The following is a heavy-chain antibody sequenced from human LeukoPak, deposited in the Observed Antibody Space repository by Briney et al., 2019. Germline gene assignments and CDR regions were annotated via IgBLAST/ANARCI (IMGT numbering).Heavy chain of an antibody. Sequence: PGGSLRLSCAASGFTFSSYGMHWVRQAPGKGLEWVAVISYDGSNKYYADSVKGRFTISRDNSKNTLYLQMNSLRAEDTAVYYCAKGDIWFDYWGQGTLVTVSS. CDR2: ISYDGSNK. CDR3: AKGDIWFDY. D-gene: IGHD2-21*01. V-gene: IGHV3-30*18. CDR1: GFTFSSYG. J-gene: IGHJ4*02.